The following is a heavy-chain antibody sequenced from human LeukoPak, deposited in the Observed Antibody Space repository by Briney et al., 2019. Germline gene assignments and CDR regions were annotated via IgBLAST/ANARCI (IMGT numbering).Heavy chain of an antibody. CDR2: IYTSGST. D-gene: IGHD6-6*01. CDR1: GGSISSGSYY. CDR3: ARHFYSSSSYWFDP. J-gene: IGHJ5*02. Sequence: SSETLSLTCTVSGGSISSGSYYWSWIRQPAGKGLEWIGRIYTSGSTNYNPSLKSRVTISVDTSKNQFSLKLSSVAAADTAVYYCARHFYSSSSYWFDPWGQGTLVTVSS. V-gene: IGHV4-61*02.